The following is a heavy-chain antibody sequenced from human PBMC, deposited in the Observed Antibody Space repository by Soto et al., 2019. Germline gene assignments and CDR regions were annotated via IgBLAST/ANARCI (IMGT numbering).Heavy chain of an antibody. CDR1: GGSISSGIYY. J-gene: IGHJ6*02. Sequence: QVQLQESGPGLVKPSQTLSLTCTVSGGSISSGIYYWSWIRQHPGKDLEWIGYIYTTGSTYYNPSLKSRVTISIDMSKNQFSLKLSSVTAADTAVYYCARGDRDPRGVDVWGPGTTVTVSS. V-gene: IGHV4-31*03. CDR3: ARGDRDPRGVDV. CDR2: IYTTGST.